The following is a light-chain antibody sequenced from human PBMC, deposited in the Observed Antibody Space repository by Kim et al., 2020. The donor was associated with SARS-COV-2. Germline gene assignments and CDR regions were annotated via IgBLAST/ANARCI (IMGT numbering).Light chain of an antibody. CDR3: QQYYTTPYS. J-gene: IGKJ2*03. CDR2: WAS. V-gene: IGKV4-1*01. Sequence: ATVNCKSSQSILYSSNNKNYLAWYQHKPGQPPKLLIYWASTRESGVPDRFSGSGSGTDFTLTISSLQAEDVAVYYCQQYYTTPYSFGQGTKLEIK. CDR1: QSILYSSNNKNY.